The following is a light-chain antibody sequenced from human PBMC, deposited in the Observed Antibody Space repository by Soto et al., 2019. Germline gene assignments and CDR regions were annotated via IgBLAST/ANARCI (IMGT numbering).Light chain of an antibody. CDR2: GAS. V-gene: IGKV3-20*01. CDR3: QYYGYLPL. J-gene: IGKJ3*01. CDR1: QKISSRY. Sequence: EIVLTQSPGTLSLSPGERATLSCRTSQKISSRYLAWYLQKPGQATMFLTYGASRRATGIPDRIGGSASGTDFTLTISRLEPDDFAVHCCQYYGYLPLFGPGTKVDIK.